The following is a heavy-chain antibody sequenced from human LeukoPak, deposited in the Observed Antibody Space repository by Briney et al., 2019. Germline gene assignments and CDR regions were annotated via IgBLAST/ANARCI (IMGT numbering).Heavy chain of an antibody. J-gene: IGHJ4*02. CDR1: GGSISSYY. Sequence: SETLSLTCTVSGGSISSYYWSWIRQPPGKGLEWIGEINHSGSTNYNPSLKSRVTISVDTSKNQFSLKLSSVTAADTAVYYCARARSSSWFYSYFDYWGQGTLVTVSS. V-gene: IGHV4-34*01. CDR3: ARARSSSWFYSYFDY. D-gene: IGHD6-13*01. CDR2: INHSGST.